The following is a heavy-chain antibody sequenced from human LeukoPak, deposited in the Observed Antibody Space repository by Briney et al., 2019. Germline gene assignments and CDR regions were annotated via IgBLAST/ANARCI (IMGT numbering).Heavy chain of an antibody. D-gene: IGHD4-17*01. V-gene: IGHV3-66*01. CDR1: GFTVSSNY. CDR3: ARDLNLHGDYYYGMDV. CDR2: IYSGGST. J-gene: IGHJ6*02. Sequence: GGSLRLSCAASGFTVSSNYMSWVRQAPGKGLEWVSVIYSGGSTYYADSVKGRFTISRDNSKNTLYLQMNSLRAEDTAVYYCARDLNLHGDYYYGMDVWGQGTTVTVSS.